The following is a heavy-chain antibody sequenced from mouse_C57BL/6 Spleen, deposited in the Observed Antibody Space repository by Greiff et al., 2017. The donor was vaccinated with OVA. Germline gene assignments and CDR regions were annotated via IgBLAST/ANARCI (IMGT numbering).Heavy chain of an antibody. Sequence: EVQLQESGPELVKPGASVKISCKASGYSFTGYYMNWVKQSPEKSLEWIGEINPSTGGTTYNQKFKAKATLTVDKSSSTAYMQLKSLTSEDSAVYYCARDGYYGAMDYWGQGTSVTVSS. D-gene: IGHD2-3*01. CDR1: GYSFTGYY. J-gene: IGHJ4*01. CDR2: INPSTGGT. CDR3: ARDGYYGAMDY. V-gene: IGHV1-42*01.